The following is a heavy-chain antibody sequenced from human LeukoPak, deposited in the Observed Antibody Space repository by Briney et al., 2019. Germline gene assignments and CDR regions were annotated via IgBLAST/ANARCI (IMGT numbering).Heavy chain of an antibody. CDR2: IIPIFGTA. CDR3: ASRTQRARDIVVVPAGRKSSYYYYYYMDV. V-gene: IGHV1-69*13. D-gene: IGHD2-2*01. CDR1: GGTLSSYA. Sequence: GASVKVSCKASGGTLSSYAISWVRQAPGQGLEWMGGIIPIFGTANYAQKFQGRVTITADESTSTAYMELSSLRSEDTAVYYCASRTQRARDIVVVPAGRKSSYYYYYYMDVWGKGTTVTISS. J-gene: IGHJ6*03.